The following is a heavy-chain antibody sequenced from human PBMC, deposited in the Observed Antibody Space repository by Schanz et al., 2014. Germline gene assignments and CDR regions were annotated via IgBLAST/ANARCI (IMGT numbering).Heavy chain of an antibody. J-gene: IGHJ4*02. CDR2: ISNNGDST. CDR1: GFTFSTFA. V-gene: IGHV3-64*04. D-gene: IGHD5-12*01. CDR3: ARKVVATIGGYYDN. Sequence: VQLVESGGDLVQPGGPLRLSCSASGFTFSTFAMHWVRQAPGKGLEYISAISNNGDSTYYADSVKGRFTISRDNAENTLCLQMNSLRAEDTAVYYCARKVVATIGGYYDNWGQGTLVIVSS.